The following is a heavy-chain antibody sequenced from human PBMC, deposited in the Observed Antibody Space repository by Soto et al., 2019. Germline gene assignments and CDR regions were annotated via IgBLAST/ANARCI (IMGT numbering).Heavy chain of an antibody. CDR1: GASFGGYY. V-gene: IGHV4-4*07. J-gene: IGHJ5*02. Sequence: SETLSLTFNVPGASFGGYYWSGILQPPLKGLEWIGRIYATGSTDYNPSIKSRIKMSVDMSKKQFSLTLRSVTAADTAIYYCVRDGTKNLRDRFDPWGRGILVTVSS. CDR2: IYATGST. D-gene: IGHD1-1*01. CDR3: VRDGTKNLRDRFDP.